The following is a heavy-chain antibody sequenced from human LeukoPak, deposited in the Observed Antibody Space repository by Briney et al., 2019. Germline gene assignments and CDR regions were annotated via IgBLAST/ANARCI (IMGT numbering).Heavy chain of an antibody. Sequence: GGSLRLSCAASGFTFSSYAMHWVRQAPGKGLGWVAVISYDGSNKYYADSVKGRFTISRDNSKNTLYLQINSLRAEDTAVYYCARDHYADFWSGYYPGYFDYWGQGTLVTVSS. CDR2: ISYDGSNK. V-gene: IGHV3-30-3*01. CDR3: ARDHYADFWSGYYPGYFDY. D-gene: IGHD3-3*01. CDR1: GFTFSSYA. J-gene: IGHJ4*02.